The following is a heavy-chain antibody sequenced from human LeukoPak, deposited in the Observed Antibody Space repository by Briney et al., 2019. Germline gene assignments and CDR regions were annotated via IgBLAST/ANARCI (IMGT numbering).Heavy chain of an antibody. Sequence: SETLSLTCTVSGGSISSGGYYWTWIRQHPGKGLEWIGYIYYSGSTYYNPSLKSRVTISVDTSKNQFSLKLSSVTAADTAVYYCARTSIPNYGSGTYGYYWGQGTLATVSS. J-gene: IGHJ4*02. D-gene: IGHD3-10*01. CDR3: ARTSIPNYGSGTYGYY. CDR2: IYYSGST. CDR1: GGSISSGGYY. V-gene: IGHV4-31*03.